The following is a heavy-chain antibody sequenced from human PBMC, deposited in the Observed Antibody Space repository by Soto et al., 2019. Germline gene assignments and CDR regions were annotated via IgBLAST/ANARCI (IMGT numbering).Heavy chain of an antibody. V-gene: IGHV3-48*02. CDR2: ISSSSTI. Sequence: EVQLVESGGGLVQPGGSLRLSCAASGFTFSSYSMNWVRQAPGKGLEWVSYISSSSTIYYADSVKGRFTISRDNAKNSLYLQMNSLRDEDTAVYYCARDGITMVRGVRTYYYGMDVWGQGTTVTVSS. CDR3: ARDGITMVRGVRTYYYGMDV. D-gene: IGHD3-10*01. J-gene: IGHJ6*02. CDR1: GFTFSSYS.